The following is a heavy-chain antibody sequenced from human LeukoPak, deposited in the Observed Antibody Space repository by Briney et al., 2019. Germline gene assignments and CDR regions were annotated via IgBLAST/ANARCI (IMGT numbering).Heavy chain of an antibody. V-gene: IGHV1-46*01. CDR1: GYTFTSYY. Sequence: ASVKVSCKASGYTFTSYYMHWVRQAPGQGLEWMGIINPSGGSTSHAQKFQGRVTMTRDTSTSTVYMELSSLRSEDTAVYYYARKSQWGPFDYWGQGTLVTVSS. CDR2: INPSGGST. D-gene: IGHD3-16*01. CDR3: ARKSQWGPFDY. J-gene: IGHJ4*02.